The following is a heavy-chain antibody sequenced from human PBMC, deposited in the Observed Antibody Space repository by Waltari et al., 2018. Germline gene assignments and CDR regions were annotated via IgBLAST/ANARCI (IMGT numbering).Heavy chain of an antibody. CDR2: IRSKAYGETT. D-gene: IGHD4-17*01. CDR1: GFTFVDYS. CDR3: ARDLMYGEHPLFDR. Sequence: SGGGLVQPGRSLRLSCTTSGFTFVDYSMNWVRQAPGQGLEWVGFIRSKAYGETTDYAASVRGRFTISRDDSKSIAYLQMNSLKTEDTAIYFCARDLMYGEHPLFDRWGQGTLVTVSS. J-gene: IGHJ5*02. V-gene: IGHV3-49*04.